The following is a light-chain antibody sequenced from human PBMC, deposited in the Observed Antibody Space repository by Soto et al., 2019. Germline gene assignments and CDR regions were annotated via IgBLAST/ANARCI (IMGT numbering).Light chain of an antibody. V-gene: IGLV1-40*01. CDR1: SSNIGAGYG. CDR2: GDS. J-gene: IGLJ2*01. Sequence: QSVLTQPPSVFGAPGQRVTISCTGSSSNIGAGYGVHWYIQLPGTAPKLLVYGDSNRPSGVPDRFSGSKSDTSASLAITGLQAEDEADYYCQSYDSSLSGVIFGGGTKLTVL. CDR3: QSYDSSLSGVI.